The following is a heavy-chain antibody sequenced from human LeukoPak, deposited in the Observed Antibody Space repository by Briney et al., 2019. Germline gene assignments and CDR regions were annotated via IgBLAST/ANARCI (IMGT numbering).Heavy chain of an antibody. CDR3: ARQTGSGLFILP. Sequence: SETLSLTCTVSGVSISSSYSYWGWIRQPPGMGLEWIGSIYYTGNTYYNASLKSQVSISIDTSKNQFSLKLTSVTAADTAVYYCARQTGSGLFILPGGQGTLVTVSS. CDR2: IYYTGNT. CDR1: GVSISSSYSY. D-gene: IGHD3/OR15-3a*01. J-gene: IGHJ4*02. V-gene: IGHV4-39*01.